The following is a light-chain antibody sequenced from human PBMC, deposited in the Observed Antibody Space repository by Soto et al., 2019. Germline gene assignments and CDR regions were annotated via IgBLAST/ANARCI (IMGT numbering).Light chain of an antibody. J-gene: IGKJ4*01. V-gene: IGKV3-11*01. Sequence: EIVLTQSPTTLSLSPRERATLSCRASQSVSSYLAWYQQQPGQAPRLLIYDASNRATGIPARFSGSGSGTEFTLTISSQEPEDFAVYYCQQRANSPPTFGGGTKV. CDR2: DAS. CDR3: QQRANSPPT. CDR1: QSVSSY.